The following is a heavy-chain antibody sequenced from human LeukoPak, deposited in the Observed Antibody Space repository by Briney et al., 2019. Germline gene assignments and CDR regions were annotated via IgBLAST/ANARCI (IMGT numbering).Heavy chain of an antibody. V-gene: IGHV3-74*01. CDR2: INSDGSST. D-gene: IGHD6-13*01. CDR1: GFTFSSYW. J-gene: IGHJ4*02. CDR3: ARGSWSAADTNIDY. Sequence: PGGSLRLPCAASGFTFSSYWMHWVRQAPGKGLVWVSRINSDGSSTSYADSVKGRFTISRDNAKNTLYLQMNSLRAEDTAVYYCARGSWSAADTNIDYWGQGTLVTVSS.